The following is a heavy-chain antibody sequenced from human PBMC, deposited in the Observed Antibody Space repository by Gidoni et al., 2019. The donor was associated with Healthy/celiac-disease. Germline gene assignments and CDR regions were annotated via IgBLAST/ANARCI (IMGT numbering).Heavy chain of an antibody. CDR3: AKDVGTVTTFDY. Sequence: QVQLVKYGGGVVEPGRSLRIAGAAYGFTFSRYGMHWVRQAPGKGPDCVAVITYDGVTQYYAVSVTGRFPISRDNSKNTLYLQMNSLIVEDTALYYCAKDVGTVTTFDYWGQGTLVAVSS. V-gene: IGHV3-30*18. CDR2: ITYDGVTQ. CDR1: GFTFSRYG. J-gene: IGHJ4*02. D-gene: IGHD4-17*01.